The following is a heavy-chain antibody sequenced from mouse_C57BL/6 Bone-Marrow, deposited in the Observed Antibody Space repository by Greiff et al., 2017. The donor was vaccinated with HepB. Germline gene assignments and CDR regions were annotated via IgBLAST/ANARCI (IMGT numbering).Heavy chain of an antibody. Sequence: DVKLVESGGGLVKPGGSLKLSCAASGFTFSSYAMSWVRQTPEKRLEWVATISDGGSYTYYPDNVKGRFTISRDNAKNNLYLQMSHLKSEDTAMYYCASLYYDYDGGFAYWGQGTLVTVSA. CDR1: GFTFSSYA. J-gene: IGHJ3*01. D-gene: IGHD2-4*01. CDR2: ISDGGSYT. CDR3: ASLYYDYDGGFAY. V-gene: IGHV5-4*03.